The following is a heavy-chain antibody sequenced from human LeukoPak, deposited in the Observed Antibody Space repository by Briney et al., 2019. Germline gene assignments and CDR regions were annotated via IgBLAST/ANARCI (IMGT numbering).Heavy chain of an antibody. CDR1: GFTFHNYA. Sequence: GGSLRLSCVASGFTFHNYAIHWVRQAPGKGLEWVSLTSGDGITTYFADSVKGRFTISRDDSENTLYLQMDSLRAEDTAVYYCATGYYFGSGSYGYLDYWGQGTLVTVSS. J-gene: IGHJ4*02. CDR2: TSGDGITT. D-gene: IGHD3-10*01. CDR3: ATGYYFGSGSYGYLDY. V-gene: IGHV3-43*02.